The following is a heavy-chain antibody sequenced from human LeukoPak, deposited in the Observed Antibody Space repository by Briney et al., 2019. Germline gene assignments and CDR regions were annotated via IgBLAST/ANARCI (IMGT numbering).Heavy chain of an antibody. CDR1: GFTFSTYS. D-gene: IGHD4-11*01. CDR3: TRGALGDYCNYD. CDR2: ISSSSTYI. V-gene: IGHV3-21*01. Sequence: GGSLRLSCTASGFTFSTYSINWVRQAPGKGLGWVSSISSSSTYIYYADSVKGRFTISRNNAKNSLFLQMNSLRPEDTAVYYCTRGALGDYCNYDWGQGTLVTVSS. J-gene: IGHJ4*02.